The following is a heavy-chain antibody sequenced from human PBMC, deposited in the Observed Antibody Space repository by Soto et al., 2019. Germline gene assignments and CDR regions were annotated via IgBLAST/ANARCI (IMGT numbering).Heavy chain of an antibody. D-gene: IGHD4-17*01. CDR2: IYYSGST. V-gene: IGHV4-39*01. CDR1: GGSISSSSYY. Sequence: KQSPTLSLTCTVSGGSISSSSYYWGWIRQPPGKGLEWIGSIYYSGSTYYNPSLKSRVTISVDTSKNQFSLKLSSVTAADTAVYYCARRDGDYFNYYGMDVWGQGTTVTVSS. J-gene: IGHJ6*02. CDR3: ARRDGDYFNYYGMDV.